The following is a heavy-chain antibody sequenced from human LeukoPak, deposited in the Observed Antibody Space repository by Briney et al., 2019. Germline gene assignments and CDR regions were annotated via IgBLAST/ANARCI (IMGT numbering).Heavy chain of an antibody. CDR3: ARGGGLRYFDWSSPYYFDY. CDR1: GYTFTGYY. Sequence: ASVKVSCKASGYTFTGYYMHWVRQAPGRGLEWMGWINPNGGGTNYAQKFQGRVTMTRDTSISTAYMELSRLRSDDTAVYYCARGGGLRYFDWSSPYYFDYWGQGTLVTVSS. CDR2: INPNGGGT. J-gene: IGHJ4*02. D-gene: IGHD3-9*01. V-gene: IGHV1-2*02.